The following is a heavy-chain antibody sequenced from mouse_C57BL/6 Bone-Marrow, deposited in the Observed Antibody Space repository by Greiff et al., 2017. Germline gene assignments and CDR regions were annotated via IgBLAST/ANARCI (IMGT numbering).Heavy chain of an antibody. CDR1: GFSLTSYG. Sequence: VKLVESGPGLVAPSQSLSITCTVSGFSLTSYGVDWVRQPPGKGLEWLGGIWGGGSTNYNSALMSRGSISKDNSQSQIFFKMNSLQTDDTAMYYCAKHALCGHAMDYWGQGTSVTVSS. V-gene: IGHV2-9*01. J-gene: IGHJ4*01. D-gene: IGHD6-5*01. CDR3: AKHALCGHAMDY. CDR2: IWGGGST.